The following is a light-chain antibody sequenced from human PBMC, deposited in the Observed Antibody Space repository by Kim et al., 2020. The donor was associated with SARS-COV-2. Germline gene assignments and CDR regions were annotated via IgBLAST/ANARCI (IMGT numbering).Light chain of an antibody. CDR1: SSNIGSNY. Sequence: QRVTISCSGSSSNIGSNYVYWYQQLKGTAPQLLIYRNNQRPSGVPDRFSGSKSGTSASLAISGLRSEDEADYYCAAWDDSLSGSWVFGGGTQLTVL. V-gene: IGLV1-47*01. J-gene: IGLJ3*02. CDR3: AAWDDSLSGSWV. CDR2: RNN.